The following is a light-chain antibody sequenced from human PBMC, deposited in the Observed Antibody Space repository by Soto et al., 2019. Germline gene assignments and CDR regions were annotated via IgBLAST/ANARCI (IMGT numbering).Light chain of an antibody. CDR2: VAS. J-gene: IGKJ2*01. CDR1: QSISTF. Sequence: DIQVTQSPSSLSASIGDRVTITCRASQSISTFLNWYQQKPGKAPNLLIYVASNLQTGVPSRFSGRGSGTDFSLTISSLQPEDVATYYCQQSYRAPYTFGQGTTLEIK. CDR3: QQSYRAPYT. V-gene: IGKV1-39*01.